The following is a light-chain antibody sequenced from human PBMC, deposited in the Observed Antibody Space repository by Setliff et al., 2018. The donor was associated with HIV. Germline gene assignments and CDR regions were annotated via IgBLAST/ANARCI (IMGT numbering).Light chain of an antibody. CDR3: QSYDSSLSGYV. Sequence: QSVLTQPPSVSGAPGQRVTISCTGSGSNIGAGFDVHWYQQFPGTAPKLLIYSFTNRPSGVPDRSSGSKSGTSASLAIAGLQAEDEADYYCQSYDSSLSGYVFGTGTKATVL. V-gene: IGLV1-40*01. CDR2: SFT. J-gene: IGLJ1*01. CDR1: GSNIGAGFD.